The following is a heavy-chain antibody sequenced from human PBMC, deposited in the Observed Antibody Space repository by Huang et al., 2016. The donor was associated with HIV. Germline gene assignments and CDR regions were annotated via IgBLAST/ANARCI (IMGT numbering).Heavy chain of an antibody. D-gene: IGHD2-15*01. V-gene: IGHV1-24*01. CDR3: ATSTPDVGAGVLRSAFDI. Sequence: QVQLVESGAELKKPGASVRVSCKVSGYTVSELSLHWVRQAPEKGLEWVGGFEPEEGETTDAQRLQGRVTRTGDKPTDTTYMGLGSLRPEDTAVYYCATSTPDVGAGVLRSAFDIWGQGTMVTVSS. CDR1: GYTVSELS. CDR2: FEPEEGET. J-gene: IGHJ3*02.